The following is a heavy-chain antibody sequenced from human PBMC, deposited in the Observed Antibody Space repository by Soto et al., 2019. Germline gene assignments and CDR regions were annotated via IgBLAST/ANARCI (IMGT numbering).Heavy chain of an antibody. V-gene: IGHV5-51*01. CDR2: IYPGDSDT. J-gene: IGHJ3*02. D-gene: IGHD6-6*01. Sequence: GESLKISCKGSGYSFTSYWIGWVRQMPGKGLEWMGIIYPGDSDTSYSPSFQGQVTISAVQSISTAYLQWGSLKASATAVYSCARFFSQYSSSSAAFDIWGQGTMVTVSS. CDR3: ARFFSQYSSSSAAFDI. CDR1: GYSFTSYW.